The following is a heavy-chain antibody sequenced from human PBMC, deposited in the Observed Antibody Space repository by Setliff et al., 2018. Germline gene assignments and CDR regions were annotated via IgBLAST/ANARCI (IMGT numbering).Heavy chain of an antibody. V-gene: IGHV4-39*07. CDR3: ASRATYYNFWSGYYSPELWLDP. D-gene: IGHD3-3*01. CDR2: VYYGAGT. Sequence: PSETLSLTCSVSGDSISIRGHYLGWIRQPPGQGLEWIGSVYYGAGTYYNPSLESRVTMSLDASKKQFSLKLSSVTAADTAVYYCASRATYYNFWSGYYSPELWLDPWGQGTLVTVSS. J-gene: IGHJ5*02. CDR1: GDSISIRGHY.